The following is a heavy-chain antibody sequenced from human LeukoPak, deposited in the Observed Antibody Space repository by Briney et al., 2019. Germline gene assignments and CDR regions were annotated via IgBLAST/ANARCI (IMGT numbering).Heavy chain of an antibody. CDR1: GGSINSYY. CDR2: ISDSGST. CDR3: ARVIMSTLYYYYMDV. J-gene: IGHJ6*03. D-gene: IGHD3-3*01. V-gene: IGHV4-59*01. Sequence: SETLSLTCTVSGGSINSYYWSWIRQPPGKGLQWIGYISDSGSTNYNPSLKSRVTISVDTSKNKFPLKLSSVTAADTAVYYCARVIMSTLYYYYMDVWGKGTTVTVSS.